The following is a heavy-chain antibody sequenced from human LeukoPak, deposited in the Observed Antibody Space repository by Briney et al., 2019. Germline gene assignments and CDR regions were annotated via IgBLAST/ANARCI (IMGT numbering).Heavy chain of an antibody. Sequence: GGSLRLSCAASGFIFRNYAMSWVRQAPGKGLERVSGISGSGGDTDYADSVKGWFTISRDNSKNTLHLQMSSLRAEDTAVYYCARAVFRGSFYFDYWGQGSLVTVSS. V-gene: IGHV3-23*01. CDR1: GFIFRNYA. CDR2: ISGSGGDT. CDR3: ARAVFRGSFYFDY. J-gene: IGHJ4*02. D-gene: IGHD6-19*01.